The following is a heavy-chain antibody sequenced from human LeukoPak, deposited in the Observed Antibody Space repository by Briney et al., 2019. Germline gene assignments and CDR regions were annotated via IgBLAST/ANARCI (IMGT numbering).Heavy chain of an antibody. CDR2: INHSGST. CDR3: ARRRFMVRGVSIGYDP. D-gene: IGHD3-10*01. Sequence: PSETLSLTCAVYGGSFSGYYWSWIRQPPGKGLEWIGEINHSGSTNYNPSLKSRVTISVDTSKNQFSLKLSSVTAADTAVYYCARRRFMVRGVSIGYDPWGQGTLVTVSS. CDR1: GGSFSGYY. V-gene: IGHV4-34*01. J-gene: IGHJ5*02.